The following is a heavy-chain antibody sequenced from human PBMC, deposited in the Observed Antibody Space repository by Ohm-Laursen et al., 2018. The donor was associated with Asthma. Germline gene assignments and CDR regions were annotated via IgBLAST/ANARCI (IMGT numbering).Heavy chain of an antibody. CDR3: TTDLEWLRLDEYYGMDV. D-gene: IGHD5-12*01. CDR2: IKSKTDGGTT. V-gene: IGHV3-15*01. J-gene: IGHJ6*02. Sequence: SLRLSCSASGFTFSNAWMSWVRQAPGKGLEWVGRIKSKTDGGTTDYAAPVKGRFTISRDDSKNTLYLQMNSLKTEDTAVYYCTTDLEWLRLDEYYGMDVWGQGTTVTVSS. CDR1: GFTFSNAW.